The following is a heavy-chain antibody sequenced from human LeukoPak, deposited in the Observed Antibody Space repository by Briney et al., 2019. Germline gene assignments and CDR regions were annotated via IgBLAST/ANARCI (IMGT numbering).Heavy chain of an antibody. J-gene: IGHJ5*02. Sequence: SVKVSCKASGGTFSSYAISWVRQAPGQGLEWMGGIIPIFGTANYAQKFQGRVTITTDESTGTAYMELSSLRSEDTAVYYCARDHDSSGYINWFDPWGQGTLVTVSS. CDR3: ARDHDSSGYINWFDP. CDR1: GGTFSSYA. CDR2: IIPIFGTA. V-gene: IGHV1-69*05. D-gene: IGHD3-22*01.